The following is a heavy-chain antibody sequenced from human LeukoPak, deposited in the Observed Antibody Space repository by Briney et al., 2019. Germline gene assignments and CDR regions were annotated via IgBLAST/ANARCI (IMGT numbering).Heavy chain of an antibody. CDR3: LARSLVEVSGNYYMDV. CDR2: INGTAINT. Sequence: GGSLRLSCAASGFSIMNSAMNWVRQAPGKGLEWVSAINGTAINTVYADSVKGRFTISRDYSKNTLYLQMNNLRVEDTAVYYCLARSLVEVSGNYYMDVWGKGTTVSVSS. D-gene: IGHD1-26*01. J-gene: IGHJ6*03. CDR1: GFSIMNSA. V-gene: IGHV3-23*01.